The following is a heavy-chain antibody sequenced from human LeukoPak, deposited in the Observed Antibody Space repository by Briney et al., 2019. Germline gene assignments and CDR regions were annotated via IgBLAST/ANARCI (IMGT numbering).Heavy chain of an antibody. D-gene: IGHD6-19*01. CDR1: GGSIRSGSYY. V-gene: IGHV4-39*07. J-gene: IGHJ4*02. CDR3: ARVKQWLVRVFDY. Sequence: SETLSLTCAVSGGSIRSGSYYWGWIRQPPGKGLEWIGSIYHSGSTYYNPSLKSRVTISVDTSKNQFSLKLSSVTAADTAVYYCARVKQWLVRVFDYWGQGTLVTVSS. CDR2: IYHSGST.